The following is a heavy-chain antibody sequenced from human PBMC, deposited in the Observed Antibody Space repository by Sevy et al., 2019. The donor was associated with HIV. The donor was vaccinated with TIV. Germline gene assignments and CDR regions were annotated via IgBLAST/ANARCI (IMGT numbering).Heavy chain of an antibody. V-gene: IGHV3-43*01. Sequence: GGSLRLSCAASGFTFDDYTMHRVRQAPGKGLEWVSLISWDSGSTYYADSVKGRFTISRDNSKNSLYLQMNSLRTEDTALYYCAKDMSRDDFWSGYYYYYYGMDVWGQGTTVTVSS. CDR1: GFTFDDYT. CDR2: ISWDSGST. J-gene: IGHJ6*02. CDR3: AKDMSRDDFWSGYYYYYYGMDV. D-gene: IGHD3-3*01.